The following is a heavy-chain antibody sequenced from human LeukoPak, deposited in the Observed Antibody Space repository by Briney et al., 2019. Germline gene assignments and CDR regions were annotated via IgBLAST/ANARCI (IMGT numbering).Heavy chain of an antibody. J-gene: IGHJ3*02. D-gene: IGHD6-19*01. Sequence: GGSLRLSCAASGFTFISYWMHWVRQAPGKGLEWVAVISYDGSEKYFPDSVKGRFTISRDNSKNTLYLQMNSLRAEDTAVYYCAKSGAAVAGHAFDIWGQGTMVTVSS. CDR1: GFTFISYW. CDR3: AKSGAAVAGHAFDI. V-gene: IGHV3-30*18. CDR2: ISYDGSEK.